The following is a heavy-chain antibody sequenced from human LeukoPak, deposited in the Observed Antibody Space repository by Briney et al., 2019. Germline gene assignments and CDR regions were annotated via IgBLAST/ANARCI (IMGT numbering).Heavy chain of an antibody. J-gene: IGHJ4*02. D-gene: IGHD2/OR15-2a*01. Sequence: RGSLRLSCAASGFTFSSHAMTWVRQAPGKGLERVSAISGSGDNTFYSDSVKGRFTISRDNSKSTLYLQINNLRAEDTAIYYCAKDPPFLSDSPVWGQGTLVIVSP. CDR1: GFTFSSHA. CDR2: ISGSGDNT. V-gene: IGHV3-23*01. CDR3: AKDPPFLSDSPV.